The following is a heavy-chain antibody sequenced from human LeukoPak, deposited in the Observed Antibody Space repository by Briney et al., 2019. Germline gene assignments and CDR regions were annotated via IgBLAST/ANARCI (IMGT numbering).Heavy chain of an antibody. Sequence: ASVNVSFKVSVYTLTELSMHEVRQAPGKGREWMGGFDPEDGETIYAQKLQGRVTMTEDTSTDTVYMELSSLRSEDTAVYYCATHYDILTGYRYWGQGTLVTVSS. J-gene: IGHJ4*02. D-gene: IGHD3-9*01. CDR3: ATHYDILTGYRY. V-gene: IGHV1-24*01. CDR1: VYTLTELS. CDR2: FDPEDGET.